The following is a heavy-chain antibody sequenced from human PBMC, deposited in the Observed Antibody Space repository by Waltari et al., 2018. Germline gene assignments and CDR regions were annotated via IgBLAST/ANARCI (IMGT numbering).Heavy chain of an antibody. D-gene: IGHD3-10*01. J-gene: IGHJ4*02. V-gene: IGHV4-38-2*02. CDR3: AREEVVRGVIPLIDY. Sequence: QVQLQESGPGLVKPSETLSLTCAVPGYSISSGYYWGWIRQPPGKGLEWIGSIYHSGSTYYNPSLKSRVTISVDTSKNQFSLKLSSVTAADTAVYYCAREEVVRGVIPLIDYWGQGTLVTVSS. CDR1: GYSISSGYY. CDR2: IYHSGST.